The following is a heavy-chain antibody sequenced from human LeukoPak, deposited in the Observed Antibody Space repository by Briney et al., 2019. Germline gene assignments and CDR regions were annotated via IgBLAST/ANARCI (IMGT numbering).Heavy chain of an antibody. CDR2: IISDGSSA. D-gene: IGHD3-3*01. CDR3: ARDQYDTWSRRGNFDS. CDR1: GFTFGDYW. Sequence: GGSLRLSCAASGFTFGDYWMHWVCQAPGKGLVWVSRIISDGSSASYADSVKGRFTSSRDNVKNTLYLQMNSLRAEDTAVFYCARDQYDTWSRRGNFDSWGQGTLVIVSS. V-gene: IGHV3-74*01. J-gene: IGHJ4*02.